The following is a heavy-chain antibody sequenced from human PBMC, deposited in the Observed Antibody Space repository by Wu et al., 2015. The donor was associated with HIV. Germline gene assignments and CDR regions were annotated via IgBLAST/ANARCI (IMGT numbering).Heavy chain of an antibody. J-gene: IGHJ6*03. CDR1: GGTFNTYA. Sequence: QVQLVQSGAEVAKPGSSVRVSCKTSGGTFNTYAINWVRQAPGQGLEWMGGVIPIFGSPNYAQKFQGRVTITTDESTSTAYMQLTGLRSEDTAVYYCACWGSDYYYYYMDVWGKGTTVTVSS. D-gene: IGHD3-16*01. CDR2: VIPIFGSP. CDR3: ACWGSDYYYYYMDV. V-gene: IGHV1-69*05.